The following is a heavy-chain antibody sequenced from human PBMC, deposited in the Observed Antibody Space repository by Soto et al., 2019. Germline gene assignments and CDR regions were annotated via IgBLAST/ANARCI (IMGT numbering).Heavy chain of an antibody. Sequence: PSETLSLTCTVSGDSISSNGYYWSWIRQHPGKGLEWIGYIYYSGSTYYNPSLKSRVTISLDTSKKQFSLKLSSVTAADTAVYYCESDNRWSNQFYGMDVWGQGTTVTVSS. D-gene: IGHD2-15*01. CDR2: IYYSGST. V-gene: IGHV4-31*03. CDR1: GDSISSNGYY. CDR3: ESDNRWSNQFYGMDV. J-gene: IGHJ6*02.